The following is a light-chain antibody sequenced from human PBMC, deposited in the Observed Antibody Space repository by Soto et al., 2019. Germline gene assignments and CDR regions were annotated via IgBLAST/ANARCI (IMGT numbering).Light chain of an antibody. Sequence: EIVLTQSPGTLSLSPGERATLSCRASQSVSSSYLAWYQQKPGQAPRLLISGASIRATGIPDRFSGTGSGTDFTLTISRLEPEDFAVYYCHQYGGSPWTFGQGTKVEIK. CDR3: HQYGGSPWT. J-gene: IGKJ1*01. V-gene: IGKV3-20*01. CDR2: GAS. CDR1: QSVSSSY.